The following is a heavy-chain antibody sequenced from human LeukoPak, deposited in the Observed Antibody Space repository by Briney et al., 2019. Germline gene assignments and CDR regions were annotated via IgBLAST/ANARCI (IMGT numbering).Heavy chain of an antibody. CDR2: IGAYNGNT. CDR3: ARVGAYCSGGSCYLDY. Sequence: ASVKVSCKASGYTFTSYGISWFGQPPGQGLGWLGGIGAYNGNTNNAQKLQGRVTMTTDTSTSTAYMELRSLRSDDTAVYYCARVGAYCSGGSCYLDYWGQGTLVTVSS. CDR1: GYTFTSYG. D-gene: IGHD2-15*01. V-gene: IGHV1-18*01. J-gene: IGHJ4*02.